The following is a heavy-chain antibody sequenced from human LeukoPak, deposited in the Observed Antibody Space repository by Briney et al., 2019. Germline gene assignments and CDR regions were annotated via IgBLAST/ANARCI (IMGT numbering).Heavy chain of an antibody. CDR2: INHSGSS. J-gene: IGHJ4*02. Sequence: SETLSLTCAVYGGSFSDYYWDWIGQSPGKGLEGIGQINHSGSSNYNPCLTSGGTISVDTSKNQFSLKVSSVTAADTAVYYCAREREESGAWYERPHFDYWGQGALVTVSS. CDR3: AREREESGAWYERPHFDY. CDR1: GGSFSDYY. V-gene: IGHV4-34*01. D-gene: IGHD6-19*01.